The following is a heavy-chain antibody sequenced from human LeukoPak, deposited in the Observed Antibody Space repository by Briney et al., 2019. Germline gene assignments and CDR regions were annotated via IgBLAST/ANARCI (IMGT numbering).Heavy chain of an antibody. Sequence: PGGSLRLSCAASGFTFSNYWMSWVRQTPGKGLEWVANIKEDGSDKYYVDSLKGRFTISRDNAKNSRYLQMNSLRAEDTAVYYCAKDRTRQAYWGQGTLVTVSS. V-gene: IGHV3-7*03. CDR1: GFTFSNYW. D-gene: IGHD3-3*01. CDR3: AKDRTRQAY. J-gene: IGHJ4*02. CDR2: IKEDGSDK.